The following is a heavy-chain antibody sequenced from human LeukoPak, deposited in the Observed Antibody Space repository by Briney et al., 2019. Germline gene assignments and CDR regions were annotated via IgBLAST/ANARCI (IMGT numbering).Heavy chain of an antibody. CDR2: ISGSGSST. CDR1: GFTFSTYV. V-gene: IGHV3-23*01. Sequence: PGGSLRLSCAASGFTFSTYVMSWVRQAPGKGLEWVSTISGSGSSTYCADSVKGRFAISRDNSENRLFLLMYSLRAEDTAVYYCARDHDSSGYVWFDPWGQGTLVTVSS. CDR3: ARDHDSSGYVWFDP. J-gene: IGHJ5*02. D-gene: IGHD3-22*01.